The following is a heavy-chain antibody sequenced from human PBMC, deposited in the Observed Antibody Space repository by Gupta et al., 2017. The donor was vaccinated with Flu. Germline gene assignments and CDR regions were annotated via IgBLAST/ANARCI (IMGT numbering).Heavy chain of an antibody. Sequence: QVQLQESGPGLVRPSETLSLTCTVSGGSVSSGGFYWSWIRQPPGKGLEWIGYFYTGDFTNNNPSLTGRVTISADTSKNQFSLRLTSVTAADTAVYYCARRSFWSGYSFFDYWGQGILVSVSS. V-gene: IGHV4-61*08. CDR3: ARRSFWSGYSFFDY. CDR2: FYTGDFT. D-gene: IGHD3-3*01. J-gene: IGHJ4*02. CDR1: GGSVSSGGFY.